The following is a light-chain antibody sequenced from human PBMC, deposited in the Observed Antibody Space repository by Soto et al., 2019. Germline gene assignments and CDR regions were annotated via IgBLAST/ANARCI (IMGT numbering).Light chain of an antibody. V-gene: IGLV2-14*01. Sequence: QPVLTQPASVSGSPGQSITISCTGTSSDVGGYNYVCWFQQHPGKAPKLMIYDVGNRPSGVSNRFSGSKSGNTASLTISGLQAEDEADYYCSSYTSSSTHVVFGGGTKLTVL. CDR3: SSYTSSSTHVV. CDR1: SSDVGGYNY. J-gene: IGLJ2*01. CDR2: DVG.